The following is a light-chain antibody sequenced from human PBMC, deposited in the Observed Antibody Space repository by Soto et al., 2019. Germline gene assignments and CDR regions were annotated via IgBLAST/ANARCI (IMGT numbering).Light chain of an antibody. CDR3: QQYGSSPSIT. V-gene: IGKV3-20*01. CDR1: QSVSSSY. Sequence: EIVLTQSPCTLSLSPGERATLSCRASQSVSSSYLAWYQQKPGQAPRLLIYGASSRATGIPDRFSGSGSGTDFTLTISRLEPEDFAVYYCQQYGSSPSITFGQGKHWRLN. J-gene: IGKJ5*01. CDR2: GAS.